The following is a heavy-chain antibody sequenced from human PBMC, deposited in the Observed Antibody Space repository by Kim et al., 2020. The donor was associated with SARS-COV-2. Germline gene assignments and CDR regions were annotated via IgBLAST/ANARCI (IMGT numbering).Heavy chain of an antibody. CDR2: IYTSGST. D-gene: IGHD6-13*01. CDR1: GGSISSYY. V-gene: IGHV4-4*07. CDR3: ASSKHSSSWYQDYFDY. Sequence: SETLSLTCTVSGGSISSYYWSWIRQPAGKGLEWIGRIYTSGSTNYNPSLKSRVTMSVDTSKNQFSLKLSSVTAADTAVYYCASSKHSSSWYQDYFDYWGQGTLVTVSS. J-gene: IGHJ4*02.